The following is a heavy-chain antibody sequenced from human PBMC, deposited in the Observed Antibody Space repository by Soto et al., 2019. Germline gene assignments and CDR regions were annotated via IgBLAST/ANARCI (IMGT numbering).Heavy chain of an antibody. CDR3: ARIRQQQLGFDY. Sequence: QVQLRESGPGLVKPSETLSLTCTVSGGSISSYYWSWIRQPPGKGLEWIGYIYYSGSTNYNPSLKSRVTISVDTSKNQFSLKLSSVTAADTAVYYCARIRQQQLGFDYWGQGTLVTVSS. CDR1: GGSISSYY. J-gene: IGHJ4*02. D-gene: IGHD6-13*01. V-gene: IGHV4-59*01. CDR2: IYYSGST.